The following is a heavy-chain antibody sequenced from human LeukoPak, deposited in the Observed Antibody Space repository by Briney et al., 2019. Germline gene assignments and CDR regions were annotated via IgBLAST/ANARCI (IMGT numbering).Heavy chain of an antibody. Sequence: GGSLRLSCAASGFTFSEYYMSWVRQAPGKGLEGVSYISSSGNSIYYADSVKGRFTISRDNAKNSLYLQMNSLRAEHTAVYYCARDPPFYYGGNSGSHYWGQGPLVPVSS. CDR1: GFTFSEYY. D-gene: IGHD4-23*01. V-gene: IGHV3-11*04. CDR3: ARDPPFYYGGNSGSHY. CDR2: ISSSGNSI. J-gene: IGHJ4*02.